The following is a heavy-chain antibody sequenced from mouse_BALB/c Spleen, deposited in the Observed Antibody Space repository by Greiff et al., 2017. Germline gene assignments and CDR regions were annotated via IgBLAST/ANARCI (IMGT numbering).Heavy chain of an antibody. CDR3: ASAYQGRYYAMDY. J-gene: IGHJ4*01. CDR2: IWGDGST. Sequence: QVQLQQSGPGLVAPSQSLSITCTVSGFSLTGYGVNWVRQPPGKGLEWLGMIWGDGSTDYNSALKSRLSISKDNSKSQVFLKMNSLQTDDTARYYCASAYQGRYYAMDYWGQGTSVTVSS. CDR1: GFSLTGYG. D-gene: IGHD2-10*01. V-gene: IGHV2-6-7*01.